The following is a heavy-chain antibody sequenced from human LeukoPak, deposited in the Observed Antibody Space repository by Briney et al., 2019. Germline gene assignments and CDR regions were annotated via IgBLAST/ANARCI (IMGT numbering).Heavy chain of an antibody. Sequence: GESLKISCKGSGYSFTSYWIGWVRQMPGKGLEWMGNIYPGDSDTRYSPSFQGQVTISADKSISTAYLQWSSLKASDTAMYYCARVYGDYLYYFDYWGQGTLVTVSS. CDR2: IYPGDSDT. D-gene: IGHD4-17*01. CDR1: GYSFTSYW. V-gene: IGHV5-51*01. J-gene: IGHJ4*02. CDR3: ARVYGDYLYYFDY.